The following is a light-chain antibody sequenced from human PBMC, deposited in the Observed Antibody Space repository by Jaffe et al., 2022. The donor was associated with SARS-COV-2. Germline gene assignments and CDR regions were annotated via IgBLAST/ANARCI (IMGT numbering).Light chain of an antibody. CDR3: VLLQTGDTPWV. Sequence: QTVVTQEPSLSVSPGATVTLTCGLTSGPVSRSNYANWHQQTPGQAPRTLIYATDVRSSGVSDRFSGSILGNKAALTITGAQAEDESDYYCVLLQTGDTPWVFGGGTKLTVL. J-gene: IGLJ3*02. CDR2: ATD. CDR1: SGPVSRSNY. V-gene: IGLV8-61*01.